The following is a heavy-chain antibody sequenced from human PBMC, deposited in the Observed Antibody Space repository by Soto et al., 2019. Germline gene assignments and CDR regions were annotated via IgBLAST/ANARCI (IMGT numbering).Heavy chain of an antibody. Sequence: SETLSLTCTVSGGSISSSSYYWGWIRQPPGKGLEWIGSIYYSGSTYYNPSLKSRVTISVDTSKNQFSLKLNSVTAADTAVYYCARTVFLEWLLYYFDYWGQGTLVTVSS. CDR1: GGSISSSSYY. J-gene: IGHJ4*02. D-gene: IGHD3-3*01. CDR2: IYYSGST. V-gene: IGHV4-39*01. CDR3: ARTVFLEWLLYYFDY.